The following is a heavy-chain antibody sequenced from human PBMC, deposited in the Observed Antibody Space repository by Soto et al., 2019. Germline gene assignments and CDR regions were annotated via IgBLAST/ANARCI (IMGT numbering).Heavy chain of an antibody. CDR2: ISGSGGST. V-gene: IGHV3-23*01. D-gene: IGHD6-19*01. CDR1: GFTFSSYA. CDR3: ASRSSGWYFDY. Sequence: PGGSLRLSCAASGFTFSSYAMNWVRQAPGKGLEWVSVISGSGGSTYYADSVKGRFTISRDNSKNTLYLQMNSLRADDTAVYYCASRSSGWYFDYWGPGTLVTVSS. J-gene: IGHJ4*02.